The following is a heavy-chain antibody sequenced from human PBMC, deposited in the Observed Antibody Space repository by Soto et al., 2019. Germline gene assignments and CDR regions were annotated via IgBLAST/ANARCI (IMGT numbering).Heavy chain of an antibody. CDR2: LYIGGTT. J-gene: IGHJ6*02. V-gene: IGHV3-53*01. CDR1: GFTVSDNY. D-gene: IGHD1-26*01. CDR3: VRKLKEPKYGMDV. Sequence: EVQLVESGGGWIQPGVSLRLSCAASGFTVSDNYMSWVRQAPGKGLEWVSILYIGGTTYYIDSVKGRFTVSRDNSKNTLFLQMNSLRVEDTAVYYCVRKLKEPKYGMDVWGQGTTVTVSS.